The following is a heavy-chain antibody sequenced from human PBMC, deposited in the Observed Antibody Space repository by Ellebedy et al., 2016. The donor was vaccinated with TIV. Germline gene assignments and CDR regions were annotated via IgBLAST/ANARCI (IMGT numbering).Heavy chain of an antibody. Sequence: GESLKISCVASGFTLSGYYMHWVRQVPGTGLVWVASINTDGSSSNYADSVEGRFTISRDNAKKTLYLEMSGLRVEDTAVYYCARESVRYFDWDSWGQGTLVTV. CDR2: INTDGSSS. V-gene: IGHV3-74*01. CDR3: ARESVRYFDWDS. D-gene: IGHD3-9*01. J-gene: IGHJ4*02. CDR1: GFTLSGYY.